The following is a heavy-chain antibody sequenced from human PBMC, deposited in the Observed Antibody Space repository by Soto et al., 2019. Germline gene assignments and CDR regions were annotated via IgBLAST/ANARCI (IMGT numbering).Heavy chain of an antibody. Sequence: PGGSLRLSCAASGFTFSRFPMSWVRQSPGKGLEWVSSISGSSSYIYYADSVKGRFTISRDNAKNSLYLQMNSLRAEDTAVYYCARGLRRGTYDIIDYWGQGTLVTVSS. CDR1: GFTFSRFP. J-gene: IGHJ4*02. V-gene: IGHV3-21*01. D-gene: IGHD3-9*01. CDR2: ISGSSSYI. CDR3: ARGLRRGTYDIIDY.